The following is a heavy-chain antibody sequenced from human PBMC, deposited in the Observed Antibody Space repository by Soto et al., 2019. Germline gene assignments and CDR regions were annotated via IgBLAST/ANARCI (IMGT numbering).Heavy chain of an antibody. V-gene: IGHV4-34*01. Sequence: SETLSLTCAVYGGSFSGYYWTWIRQPPGTGLEWIGEINHSGSTNYNPSLKSRVTISVDTSKNQFSLKLTSVTAADTAVYYCANDKLRALFSFRARGSSDP. CDR1: GGSFSGYY. J-gene: IGHJ5*02. D-gene: IGHD1-1*01. CDR3: ANDKLRALFSFRARGSSDP. CDR2: INHSGST.